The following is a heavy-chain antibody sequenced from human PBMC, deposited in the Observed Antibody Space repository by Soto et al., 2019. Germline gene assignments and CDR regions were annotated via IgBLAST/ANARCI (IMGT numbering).Heavy chain of an antibody. CDR3: AKPMWGATRWYFDL. Sequence: EVQLLESGGGLVQPGGSLRLSCAASGFMFGAYAMTWVRQAPGKGLEWVSGISGRGDTTYYADSVKGRFTIFRDNSKNTLSLQMDSLRGDDTAVYYCAKPMWGATRWYFDLWGRGTRVIVSS. CDR1: GFMFGAYA. D-gene: IGHD1-26*01. J-gene: IGHJ2*01. V-gene: IGHV3-23*01. CDR2: ISGRGDTT.